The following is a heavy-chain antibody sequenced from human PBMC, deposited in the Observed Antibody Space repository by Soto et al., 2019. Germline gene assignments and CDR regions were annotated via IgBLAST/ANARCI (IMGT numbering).Heavy chain of an antibody. CDR1: GFTFSVYS. CDR2: ITSDTKTI. J-gene: IGHJ4*02. D-gene: IGHD6-19*01. CDR3: ARSVEGHFDY. Sequence: EVQLVESGGDLVQRGGSLRLSCVASGFTFSVYSMNWVRQAPGKGREWFSYITSDTKTIKYADSVKVRFTISKDNAKNSVYLQMNSLRDEDTAVYYCARSVEGHFDYWGQGTLVTVSS. V-gene: IGHV3-48*02.